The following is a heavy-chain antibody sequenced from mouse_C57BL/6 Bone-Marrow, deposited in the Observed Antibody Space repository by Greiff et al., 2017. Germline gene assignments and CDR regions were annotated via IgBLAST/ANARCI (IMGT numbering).Heavy chain of an antibody. Sequence: QVQLQQPGAELVKPGASVKVSCKASGYTFTSYWMHWVKQRPGQGLEWIGRIHPSDSDTNYNQKFKGKATLTVEKSSSTAYMQLGSLTSEDSAVYYCAILSGYDYYAMGYWGQGTSVTVSS. V-gene: IGHV1-74*01. CDR1: GYTFTSYW. J-gene: IGHJ4*01. CDR3: AILSGYDYYAMGY. CDR2: IHPSDSDT. D-gene: IGHD2-2*01.